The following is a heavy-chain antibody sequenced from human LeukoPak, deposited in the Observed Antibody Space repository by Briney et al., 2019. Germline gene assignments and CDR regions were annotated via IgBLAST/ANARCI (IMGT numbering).Heavy chain of an antibody. CDR1: GGSISSGSYY. J-gene: IGHJ4*02. V-gene: IGHV4-61*02. CDR3: ASQVYGSGSYRFDY. Sequence: PSQTLSLTCTVSGGSISSGSYYWSWIRQPAGKGLEWIGRIYTSGSTNCNPSLKSRVTISVDTSKNQFSLKLSSVTAADTAVYYCASQVYGSGSYRFDYWGQGTLVTGSS. D-gene: IGHD3-10*01. CDR2: IYTSGST.